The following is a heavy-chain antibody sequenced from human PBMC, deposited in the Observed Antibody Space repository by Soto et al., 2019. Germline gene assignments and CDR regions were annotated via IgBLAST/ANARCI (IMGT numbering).Heavy chain of an antibody. V-gene: IGHV1-69*06. CDR1: GGTFSSYA. CDR3: ARPGGYSYGYDYYYGMDV. CDR2: IIPIFGTA. Sequence: ASVKVSCKASGGTFSSYAISWVRQAPGQGLEWMGGIIPIFGTANYAQKFQGRVTITADKSTSTAYMELSSLRSEDTAVYYCARPGGYSYGYDYYYGMDVWGQGTMVTVSS. J-gene: IGHJ6*02. D-gene: IGHD5-18*01.